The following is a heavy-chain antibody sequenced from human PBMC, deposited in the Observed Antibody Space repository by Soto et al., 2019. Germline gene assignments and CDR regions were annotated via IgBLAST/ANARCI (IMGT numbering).Heavy chain of an antibody. CDR2: IIPIFGTA. V-gene: IGHV1-69*06. D-gene: IGHD1-26*01. J-gene: IGHJ4*02. CDR1: GGTFGGYV. CDR3: AREGFSGSYYGY. Sequence: GASVKVSCKASGGTFGGYVISWVRQAPGQGLEWMGGIIPIFGTANYAQKFQGRVSITADKSTSTAYMDLRSLRSEDTAVYYCAREGFSGSYYGYWGQGTQVTVSS.